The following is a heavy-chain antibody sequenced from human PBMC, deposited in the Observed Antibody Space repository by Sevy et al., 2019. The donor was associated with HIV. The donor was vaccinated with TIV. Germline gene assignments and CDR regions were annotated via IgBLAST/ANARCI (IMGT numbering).Heavy chain of an antibody. J-gene: IGHJ3*02. V-gene: IGHV3-7*01. D-gene: IGHD2-2*01. CDR1: GFTFTRYW. CDR3: AREPNSSSMYDAFDI. CDR2: INEDGSEK. Sequence: GGSLRLSCAASGFTFTRYWMSWVRQAPGKGLEWVANINEDGSEKYYVDSVKGRFTISRDNARKSLHLQMNSLGAEDTAVYYCAREPNSSSMYDAFDIWGQGTMVTVSS.